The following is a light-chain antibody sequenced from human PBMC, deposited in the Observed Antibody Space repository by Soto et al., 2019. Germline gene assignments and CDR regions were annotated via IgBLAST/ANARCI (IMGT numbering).Light chain of an antibody. V-gene: IGKV3-11*01. CDR1: QSVGGY. CDR3: QHRRNWPWT. Sequence: EIVLTQSPATLSLSPGERATLSCRASQSVGGYLVWYQQKPGQAPRLLIYDASNRATGIPARFSGSGSGTDFTLTISGLESEDFAVYYCQHRRNWPWTLGQGTKVEIK. CDR2: DAS. J-gene: IGKJ1*01.